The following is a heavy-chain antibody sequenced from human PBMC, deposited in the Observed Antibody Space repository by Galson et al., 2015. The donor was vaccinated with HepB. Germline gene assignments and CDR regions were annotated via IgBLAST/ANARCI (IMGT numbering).Heavy chain of an antibody. J-gene: IGHJ5*02. Sequence: SVKVSCKASGGTFSSYAISWVRQAPGQGLEWMGGIIPIFGTANYAQKFQGRVTITADESTSTAYMELSSLRSEDTAVYYCARDRSGFHCSSTSCQGAWFDPWGQGTLVTVSS. CDR1: GGTFSSYA. CDR3: ARDRSGFHCSSTSCQGAWFDP. V-gene: IGHV1-69*13. D-gene: IGHD2-2*01. CDR2: IIPIFGTA.